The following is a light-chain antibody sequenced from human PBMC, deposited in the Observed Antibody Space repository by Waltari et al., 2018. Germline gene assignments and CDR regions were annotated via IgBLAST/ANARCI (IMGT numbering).Light chain of an antibody. J-gene: IGLJ1*01. CDR2: EVS. CDR1: SSDVWYYNA. Sequence: QAAPTQPPSVSGSPGQSVPISCTGTSSDVWYYNALSWYKQHPSKAPKLMIYEVSKRPSGVSDRFSGSKSGNTASLTISGLQAEDEADYYCSSYAGSNTFIFGAGTRLTVL. V-gene: IGLV2-11*01. CDR3: SSYAGSNTFI.